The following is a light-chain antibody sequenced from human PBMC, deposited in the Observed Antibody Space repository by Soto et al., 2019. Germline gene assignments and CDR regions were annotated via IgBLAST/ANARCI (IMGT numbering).Light chain of an antibody. CDR1: QSVLYSSNNKNY. V-gene: IGKV4-1*01. CDR3: QQYYSTPLT. CDR2: WAS. J-gene: IGKJ4*01. Sequence: DIVMTQSPDSLAVSLGERATINCKSSQSVLYSSNNKNYLAWYQQKPGQPPKLLIYWASTRESGVPDRFSGSGYGTYFTLTISSLQAEDVAFYYCQQYYSTPLTLGGGTKVEIK.